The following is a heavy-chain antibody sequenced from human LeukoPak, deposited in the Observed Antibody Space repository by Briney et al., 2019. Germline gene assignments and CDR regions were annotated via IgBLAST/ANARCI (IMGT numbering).Heavy chain of an antibody. J-gene: IGHJ5*02. CDR1: GFSFTGYW. CDR2: IYPDDSDS. Sequence: GESLKISCKGSGFSFTGYWIGWVRQMPGKGLEWMGIIYPDDSDSRYSPSFQGQVTISADKSISTAYLQWSSLKASDTAMYYCASSVSSWSSDWFDPWGQGTLVTVSS. D-gene: IGHD6-13*01. CDR3: ASSVSSWSSDWFDP. V-gene: IGHV5-51*01.